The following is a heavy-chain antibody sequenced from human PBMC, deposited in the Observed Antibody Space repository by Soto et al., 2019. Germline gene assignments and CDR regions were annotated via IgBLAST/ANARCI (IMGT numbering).Heavy chain of an antibody. CDR2: IYYRSKWFH. Sequence: SQTLSLTCVISGDSVSSNGSCWNWIRQSPSRGLQWLGRIYYRSKWFHDYAASVESRMAINPDTSRNQFSLQLNYVTPEDTAVYYCARVHCSAGTCLDGLDFWGQGTTVTVSS. J-gene: IGHJ6*02. V-gene: IGHV6-1*01. D-gene: IGHD2-15*01. CDR3: ARVHCSAGTCLDGLDF. CDR1: GDSVSSNGSC.